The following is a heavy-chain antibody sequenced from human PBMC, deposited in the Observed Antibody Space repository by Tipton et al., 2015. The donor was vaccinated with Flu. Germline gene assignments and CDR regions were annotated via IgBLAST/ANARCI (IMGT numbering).Heavy chain of an antibody. V-gene: IGHV1-69*06. CDR2: IIPIFATI. Sequence: QSGAEVKKPGSSVKVSCKASGGIFDSYAISWVRQAPGQGLGWMGGIIPIFATIKYAQKFQGRVTVTADKSTTTAYMELTGLTSEDTALYYCARGRYPGITMVAASDIWGQGAMVTVSS. J-gene: IGHJ3*02. D-gene: IGHD3-10*01. CDR1: GGIFDSYA. CDR3: ARGRYPGITMVAASDI.